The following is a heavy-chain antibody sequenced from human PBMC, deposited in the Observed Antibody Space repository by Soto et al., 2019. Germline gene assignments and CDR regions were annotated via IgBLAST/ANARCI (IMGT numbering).Heavy chain of an antibody. D-gene: IGHD3-10*01. CDR3: ARHLELGVAPRPEFDY. CDR1: GGSISSYY. Sequence: SETLSLTCTVSGGSISSYYWSWIRQPPGKGLEWIGYIYYSGSTNYNPSLKSRVTISVDTSKNQFSLKLSSVTAAGTAVYYCARHLELGVAPRPEFDYWGQGTLVTVSS. CDR2: IYYSGST. V-gene: IGHV4-59*08. J-gene: IGHJ4*02.